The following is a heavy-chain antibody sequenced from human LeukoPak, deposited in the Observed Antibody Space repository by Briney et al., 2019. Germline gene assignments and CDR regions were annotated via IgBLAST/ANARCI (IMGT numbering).Heavy chain of an antibody. CDR2: IFSGGST. J-gene: IGHJ6*02. V-gene: IGHV3-53*04. D-gene: IGHD6-19*01. CDR3: ARGLRAVAGQGHYYYYGMDV. Sequence: GGSLRLSCAASGFTVSSNYMRGVRQAPGKGLEGVSVIFSGGSTYYADSVKGRFTISRHNSKNTVYLQMNSLRAEDTAGYYCARGLRAVAGQGHYYYYGMDVWGQGTTVTVSS. CDR1: GFTVSSNY.